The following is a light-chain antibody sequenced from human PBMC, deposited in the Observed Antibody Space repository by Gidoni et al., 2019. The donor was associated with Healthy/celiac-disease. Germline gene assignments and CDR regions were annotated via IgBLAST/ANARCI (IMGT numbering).Light chain of an antibody. V-gene: IGKV1-9*01. CDR2: AAS. J-gene: IGKJ3*01. Sequence: DIQFTPSPSFLSASVGDRVTITCRASQGISSYLAWYQQKPGKAPKLLIYAASTLQSGVPSRFSGSGSGTEFTLTISSLQPEDFATYYCQQLNSYPFFGPGTKVDIK. CDR3: QQLNSYPF. CDR1: QGISSY.